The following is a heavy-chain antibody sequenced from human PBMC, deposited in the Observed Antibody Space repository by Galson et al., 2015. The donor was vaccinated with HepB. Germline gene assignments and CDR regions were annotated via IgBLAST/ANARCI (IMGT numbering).Heavy chain of an antibody. J-gene: IGHJ4*02. CDR3: AREAVAGTYLDY. D-gene: IGHD6-19*01. Sequence: SVKVSCKASGGTFSSYAISWVRQAPGQGLEWMGGIIPIFGTANYAQKFQGRATITADESTSTAYMELSSLRSEDTAVYYCAREAVAGTYLDYWGQGTLVTVSS. CDR2: IIPIFGTA. CDR1: GGTFSSYA. V-gene: IGHV1-69*13.